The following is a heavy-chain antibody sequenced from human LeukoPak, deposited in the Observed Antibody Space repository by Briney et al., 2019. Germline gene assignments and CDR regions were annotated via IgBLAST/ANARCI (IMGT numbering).Heavy chain of an antibody. CDR1: GYTFTGYY. V-gene: IGHV1-2*02. CDR2: INPNSGGT. J-gene: IGHJ4*02. Sequence: ASVKVSCKASGYTFTGYYMHWVRQAPGQGLEWMGWINPNSGGTNYAQKFQGRVTMNRDTSISTAYMELSRLRSDDTAVYYCARVAYTAPQWLELFDYWGQGTLVTVSS. D-gene: IGHD6-19*01. CDR3: ARVAYTAPQWLELFDY.